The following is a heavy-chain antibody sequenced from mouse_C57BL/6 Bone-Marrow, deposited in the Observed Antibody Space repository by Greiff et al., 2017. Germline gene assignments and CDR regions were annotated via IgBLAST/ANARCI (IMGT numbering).Heavy chain of an antibody. D-gene: IGHD1-1*01. CDR2: ISDGGSYT. Sequence: EVHLVESGGGLVKPGGSLKLSCAASGFTFSSYAMSWVRQTPEKRLEWVATISDGGSYTYYPDNVKGRFTISRDNAKNNLYLQMRHLQSEDTAMYYCAREEITTVVANYAMDYWGQGTSVTVSS. J-gene: IGHJ4*01. CDR3: AREEITTVVANYAMDY. V-gene: IGHV5-4*01. CDR1: GFTFSSYA.